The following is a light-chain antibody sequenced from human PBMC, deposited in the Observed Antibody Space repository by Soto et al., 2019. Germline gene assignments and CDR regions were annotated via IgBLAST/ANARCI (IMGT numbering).Light chain of an antibody. CDR2: EVS. CDR3: NSYTSSSTLV. Sequence: QSALTQPASVSGSPGQSITISCTGTSSDVGGYNYVSWYQQHPGKAPKLVIYEVSNRPSWVSNRFSGSKSGNTASPTISGLQPEDEADYYCNSYTSSSTLVFGGGTKLTVL. J-gene: IGLJ2*01. CDR1: SSDVGGYNY. V-gene: IGLV2-14*01.